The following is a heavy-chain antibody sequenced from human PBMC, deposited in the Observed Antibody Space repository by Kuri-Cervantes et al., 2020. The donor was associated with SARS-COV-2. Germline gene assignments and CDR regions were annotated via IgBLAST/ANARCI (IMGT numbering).Heavy chain of an antibody. D-gene: IGHD6-19*01. CDR3: ARHTGNSSGWYLYYYGMDV. V-gene: IGHV4-34*01. CDR1: GGSFSGYY. J-gene: IGHJ6*02. Sequence: SETLSLTCAVYGGSFSGYYWSWIRQPPGKGLEWIGEINHSGSTNYNPSLKSRVTISVDTSKNQFSLKLSPVTAADTAVYYCARHTGNSSGWYLYYYGMDVWGQGTTVTVSS. CDR2: INHSGST.